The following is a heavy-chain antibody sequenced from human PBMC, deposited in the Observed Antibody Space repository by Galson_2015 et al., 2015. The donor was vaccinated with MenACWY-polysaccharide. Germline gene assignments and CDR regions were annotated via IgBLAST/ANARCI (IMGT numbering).Heavy chain of an antibody. CDR1: GFTFSSYW. CDR2: TNGDGGAT. J-gene: IGHJ5*02. V-gene: IGHV3-74*01. Sequence: SLRLSCAASGFTFSSYWMHWVRQAPGKGLVWVSRTNGDGGATDYADSVKGRFTISRDNAKNTLYLQMNSLRDEDTAVYYCARAGAKYCRGGNCFFNWFDPWGQGTLVTVSS. D-gene: IGHD2-15*01. CDR3: ARAGAKYCRGGNCFFNWFDP.